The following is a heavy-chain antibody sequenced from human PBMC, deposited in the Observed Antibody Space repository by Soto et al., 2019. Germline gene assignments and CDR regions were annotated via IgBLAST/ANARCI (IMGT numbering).Heavy chain of an antibody. CDR1: GGPISSSNSS. V-gene: IGHV4-30-2*01. J-gene: IGHJ3*02. CDR3: VRRGDFGAFDI. D-gene: IGHD3-10*01. Sequence: QLQLQESASGLVRPAQTLSLTCAVSGGPISSSNSSWTWIRLPPGKGLEWIGSISHSGSTYYNPSLKSRVTISVDRSKYQFSLKLTSATAADTGVYYCVRRGDFGAFDIWGQGTVVTVSS. CDR2: ISHSGST.